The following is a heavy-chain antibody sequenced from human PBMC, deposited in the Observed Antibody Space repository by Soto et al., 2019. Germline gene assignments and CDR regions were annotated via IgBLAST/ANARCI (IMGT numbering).Heavy chain of an antibody. V-gene: IGHV3-30-3*01. CDR2: VAHDGITK. CDR1: GFSFSDHA. CDR3: ARDDRITGIVAVIDL. D-gene: IGHD1-20*01. Sequence: PGGSLRLSCAASGFSFSDHAMHWVRRAPGTGLEWVALVAHDGITKYYAGHVKGRFTVSSDKSTNTLILQMDSLDTEDTGVYYCARDDRITGIVAVIDLWGRGTLVTVSS. J-gene: IGHJ5*02.